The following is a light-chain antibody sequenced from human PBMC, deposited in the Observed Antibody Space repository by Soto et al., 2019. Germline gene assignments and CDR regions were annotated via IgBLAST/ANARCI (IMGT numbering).Light chain of an antibody. V-gene: IGKV3-20*01. J-gene: IGKJ1*01. CDR1: QSVSSSY. Sequence: EIVLTQSPGTLSLSPGERATLSCRASQSVSSSYLAWYQQKPGQAPRLLIYGASSRATGIPDRFSGSGSGTDFTLTISRLEPEDVAVYYCQQYGSSLPWTFGQGTKV. CDR3: QQYGSSLPWT. CDR2: GAS.